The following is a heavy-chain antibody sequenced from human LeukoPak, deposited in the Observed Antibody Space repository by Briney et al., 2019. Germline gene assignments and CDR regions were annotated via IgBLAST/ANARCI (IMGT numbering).Heavy chain of an antibody. J-gene: IGHJ4*02. D-gene: IGHD6-19*01. Sequence: SQTLSLTYTVSGGSISSGGYYWSWIRQHPGKGLEWIGYIYYSGSTYYNPSLKSRVTISVDTSKNQFSLKLSSVTAADTAVYYCARHGSGWYEYYFDYWGQGTLVTVSS. CDR1: GGSISSGGYY. CDR2: IYYSGST. V-gene: IGHV4-31*03. CDR3: ARHGSGWYEYYFDY.